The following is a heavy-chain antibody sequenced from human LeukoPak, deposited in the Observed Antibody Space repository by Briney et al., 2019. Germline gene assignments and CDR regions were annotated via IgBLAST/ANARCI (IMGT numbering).Heavy chain of an antibody. V-gene: IGHV1-8*03. CDR3: ARGLGTGAAHPGRRIHKLRYFDWLLSRNSTPRHYYMDV. CDR2: MNPNSGNT. CDR1: GYTFTSYD. J-gene: IGHJ6*03. D-gene: IGHD3-9*01. Sequence: ASVKVSCKASGYTFTSYDINWVRQATGQGLEWMGWMNPNSGNTGYAQKFQGRVTITRNTSISTAYMELSSLRSEDTAVYYCARGLGTGAAHPGRRIHKLRYFDWLLSRNSTPRHYYMDVWGKGTTVTISS.